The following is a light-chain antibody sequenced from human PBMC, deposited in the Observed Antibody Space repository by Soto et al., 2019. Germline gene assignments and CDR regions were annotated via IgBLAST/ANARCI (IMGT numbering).Light chain of an antibody. CDR3: SSYTNSNTRV. CDR1: NSDVGDYNY. V-gene: IGLV2-14*01. Sequence: QSVLTQPASVSGSPGQSITISCTGTNSDVGDYNYVSWYQQRPGKAPKLIIYEVSNRPSGISDRFSASKSGNTASLTISGLQAEDEADYYCSSYTNSNTRVFGTGTKVTVL. J-gene: IGLJ1*01. CDR2: EVS.